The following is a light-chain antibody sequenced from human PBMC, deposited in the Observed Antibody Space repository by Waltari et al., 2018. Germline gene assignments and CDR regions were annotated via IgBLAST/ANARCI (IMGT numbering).Light chain of an antibody. CDR2: GAS. J-gene: IGKJ1*01. Sequence: EIVLTQSPGTLSLSPGERATLSCRASQSVSRSLAWYQQKPGQAPRLLIYGASSRATGVPDRFSGSGSGTDLSLTISRLEPEDCAVYYCQHYVRLPVSFGQGTKVEIK. V-gene: IGKV3-20*01. CDR3: QHYVRLPVS. CDR1: QSVSRS.